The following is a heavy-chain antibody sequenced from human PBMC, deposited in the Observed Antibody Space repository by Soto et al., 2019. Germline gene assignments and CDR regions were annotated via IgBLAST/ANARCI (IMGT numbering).Heavy chain of an antibody. CDR2: MSGGGGAT. V-gene: IGHV3-23*01. CDR3: AKAPTAAGTYGVDS. Sequence: EVQLLESGGGLVQPGGSLRLSCAASGFTFSSYAMTWVRQAPGKGLEWISSMSGGGGATYYADSVKGRFTISRDNSKNTLSQHMNTLRAEDTAVYYCAKAPTAAGTYGVDSWGQGTQVTVSS. J-gene: IGHJ4*02. CDR1: GFTFSSYA. D-gene: IGHD6-13*01.